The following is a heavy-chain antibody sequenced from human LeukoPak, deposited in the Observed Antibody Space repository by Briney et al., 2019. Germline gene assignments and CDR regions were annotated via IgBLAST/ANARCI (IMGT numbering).Heavy chain of an antibody. CDR1: GGTFSSYA. J-gene: IGHJ5*02. CDR3: ARGRRRITMVRGVIHEFDP. V-gene: IGHV1-69*05. D-gene: IGHD3-10*01. Sequence: SVKVSCKASGGTFSSYAISWVRQAPGQGLEWMGGIIPIFGTANYAQKLQGRVTMTTDTSTSTAYMELRSLRSDDTAVYYCARGRRRITMVRGVIHEFDPWGQGTLVTVSS. CDR2: IIPIFGTA.